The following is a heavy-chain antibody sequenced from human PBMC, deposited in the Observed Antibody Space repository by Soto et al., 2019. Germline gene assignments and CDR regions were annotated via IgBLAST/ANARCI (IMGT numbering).Heavy chain of an antibody. CDR1: GFAFSGFW. CDR2: INNDGSDT. J-gene: IGHJ4*02. CDR3: ARGLRGPDY. Sequence: VQLVESGGGFVQPGGSLRLSCAASGFAFSGFWITWVRQAPGKGLVWVSRINNDGSDTVYADSVRGRFTISRDNARNTLTLQMNSLRVEDTGVYYCARGLRGPDYWGQGTLVTVSS. D-gene: IGHD5-12*01. V-gene: IGHV3-74*01.